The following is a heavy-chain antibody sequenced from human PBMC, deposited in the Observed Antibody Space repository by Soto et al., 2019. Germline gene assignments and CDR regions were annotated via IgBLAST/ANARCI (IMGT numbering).Heavy chain of an antibody. J-gene: IGHJ4*02. Sequence: QVQLGESGGGVVQPGRSLRLSCAASGFTFSSYGMHWVRQAPGKGLEWVAVISYDGSKKYYADSVKGRFPISRDNSKNTLYLQMNSLRAEDTAVYYCAKGAGYCSSTSCFDYWGQGTLVTVSS. D-gene: IGHD2-2*01. CDR2: ISYDGSKK. CDR3: AKGAGYCSSTSCFDY. V-gene: IGHV3-30*18. CDR1: GFTFSSYG.